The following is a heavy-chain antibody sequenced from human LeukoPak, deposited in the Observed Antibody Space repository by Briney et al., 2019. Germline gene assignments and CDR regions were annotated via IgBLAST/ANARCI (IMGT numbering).Heavy chain of an antibody. V-gene: IGHV1-69*04. Sequence: ASVTVSCKASGGTFSSYAISWVRQAPGQGLEWMGRIIPILGIANYAQKFQGRVTITADKSTSTAYMELSSLRSEDTAVYYCARADEMVRGGAFDYWGQGTLVTVSS. CDR1: GGTFSSYA. J-gene: IGHJ4*02. CDR2: IIPILGIA. CDR3: ARADEMVRGGAFDY. D-gene: IGHD3-10*01.